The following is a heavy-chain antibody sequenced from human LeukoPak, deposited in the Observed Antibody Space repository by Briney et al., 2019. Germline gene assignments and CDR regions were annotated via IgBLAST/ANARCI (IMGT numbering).Heavy chain of an antibody. D-gene: IGHD4-23*01. CDR1: GLSFSSSW. J-gene: IGHJ4*01. CDR2: ISDDGTST. Sequence: SGGSLRLSCAASGLSFSSSWMHWVRQAPGKGLMWVSRISDDGTSTMYAASVKGRFTMSRSNAKNTLSLQMDSLTAEDTAVYYCARSYGGFDYWGQGVLVTVS. V-gene: IGHV3-74*03. CDR3: ARSYGGFDY.